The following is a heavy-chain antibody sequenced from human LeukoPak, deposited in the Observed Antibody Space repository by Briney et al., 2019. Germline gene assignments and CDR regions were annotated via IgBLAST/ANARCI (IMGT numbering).Heavy chain of an antibody. V-gene: IGHV4-61*01. Sequence: PSETLSLTCTVSGGSISSSSYYWGWIRQPPGKGLEWIGYIYYSGSTNYNPSLKSRVTISVDTSKNQFSLKLSSVTAADTAVYYCARDIPVMLIQLWARGWFDPWGQGTLVTVSS. CDR2: IYYSGST. D-gene: IGHD5-18*01. CDR1: GGSISSSSYY. J-gene: IGHJ5*02. CDR3: ARDIPVMLIQLWARGWFDP.